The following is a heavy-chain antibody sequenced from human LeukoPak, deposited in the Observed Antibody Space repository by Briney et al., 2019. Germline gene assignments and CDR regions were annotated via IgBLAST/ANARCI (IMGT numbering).Heavy chain of an antibody. Sequence: SETLSLTCAVSGGSISSSNWWSWVRQPPGKGLEWIGEIYHSGSTNYNPSLKSRVTISVDKSKNQFSLKLSSVTAADTAVYYCARGPHCSSTSCYVGAFDYWGQGTLVIVS. CDR2: IYHSGST. D-gene: IGHD2-2*01. CDR3: ARGPHCSSTSCYVGAFDY. CDR1: GGSISSSNW. V-gene: IGHV4-4*02. J-gene: IGHJ4*02.